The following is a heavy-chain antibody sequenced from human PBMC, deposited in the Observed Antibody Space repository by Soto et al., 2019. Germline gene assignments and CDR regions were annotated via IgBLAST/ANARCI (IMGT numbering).Heavy chain of an antibody. J-gene: IGHJ4*02. Sequence: QVQLVESGGGVVQPGRSLRVSCAASGFTFSSHGMHWVRQAPGKGLEWVAAIWYDGSNKYYGESVKGRFIISRDNSKNTVDLQMNSLRAEDTAIYYCARWGPDKVLDYWGQGTLVTVSS. D-gene: IGHD3-16*01. V-gene: IGHV3-33*01. CDR2: IWYDGSNK. CDR1: GFTFSSHG. CDR3: ARWGPDKVLDY.